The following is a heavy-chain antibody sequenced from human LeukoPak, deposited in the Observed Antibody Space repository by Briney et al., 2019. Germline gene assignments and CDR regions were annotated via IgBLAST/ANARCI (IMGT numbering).Heavy chain of an antibody. J-gene: IGHJ5*02. Sequence: PSETLSLTCSVSGGSISTYYWSWIRQSAGKGLEWIGRIYKSGSSNYNPSLKSRVSMSVDSSKDHFSLNLTSVTAEDTAVYYYARDECPLWSISCHRGFDPWGQGLLVTVSS. CDR2: IYKSGSS. CDR1: GGSISTYY. CDR3: ARDECPLWSISCHRGFDP. D-gene: IGHD2-2*02. V-gene: IGHV4-4*07.